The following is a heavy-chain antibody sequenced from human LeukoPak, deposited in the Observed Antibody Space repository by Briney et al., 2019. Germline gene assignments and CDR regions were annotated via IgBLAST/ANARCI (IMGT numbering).Heavy chain of an antibody. CDR1: GDTFTGYY. CDR3: SRSKRGYSTSGYMDV. Sequence: ASVKVSCKASGDTFTGYYLHWVRQAPGQGLEWMGWINPNSGGTNYAHKFQGRVTMTRDTSISTAYMELSRLTSDDTAVYYCSRSKRGYSTSGYMDVWGKGTTVTVSS. J-gene: IGHJ6*03. V-gene: IGHV1-2*07. D-gene: IGHD5-12*01. CDR2: INPNSGGT.